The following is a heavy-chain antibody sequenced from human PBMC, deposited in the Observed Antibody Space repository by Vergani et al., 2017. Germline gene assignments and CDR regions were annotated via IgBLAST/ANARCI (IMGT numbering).Heavy chain of an antibody. Sequence: EVQLLESGGGLVQPGGSLRLSCAASGFTFSSYAMSWVRQAPGKGLEWVSAISGSGGSTYYADSVKGRFTISRDNSKNKLYLQMNSLRAEDTAVYYCARDLDPPRWFGELSYYYYGMDVWGQGTTVTVSS. J-gene: IGHJ6*02. D-gene: IGHD3-10*01. CDR1: GFTFSSYA. CDR2: ISGSGGST. V-gene: IGHV3-23*01. CDR3: ARDLDPPRWFGELSYYYYGMDV.